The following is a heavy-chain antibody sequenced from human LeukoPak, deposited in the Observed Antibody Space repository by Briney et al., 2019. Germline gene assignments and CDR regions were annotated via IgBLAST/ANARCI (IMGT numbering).Heavy chain of an antibody. J-gene: IGHJ5*01. V-gene: IGHV3-21*04. CDR2: ISGSTTHM. Sequence: GGSLRLSCAASGFSFNLYSINWVRQAPGKGLEWVSYISGSTTHMNYADSLKGRFTIPRDNAKGSVYLQINSLRDDDTAIYYCARDRGHVWFDYWGRGTLVTVSS. CDR1: GFSFNLYS. CDR3: ARDRGHVWFDY.